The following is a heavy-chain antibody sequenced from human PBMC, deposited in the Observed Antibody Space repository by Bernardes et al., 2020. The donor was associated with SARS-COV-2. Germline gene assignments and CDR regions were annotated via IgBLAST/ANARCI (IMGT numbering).Heavy chain of an antibody. CDR1: GFTFSSYW. CDR2: INSDGSSA. D-gene: IGHD5-12*01. CDR3: ANLPELATFDGFDL. J-gene: IGHJ3*01. Sequence: SLRLSCAASGFTFSSYWMYWVRQAPGKGLVWVARINSDGSSASYADSVKGRFTISRDNAKNTLYLQMDSLRSDDTALYYCANLPELATFDGFDLWGQGTMVTVTS. V-gene: IGHV3-74*01.